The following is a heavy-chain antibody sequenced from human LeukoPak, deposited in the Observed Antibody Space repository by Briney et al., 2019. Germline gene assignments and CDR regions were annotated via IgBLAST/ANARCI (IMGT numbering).Heavy chain of an antibody. CDR3: AKDFNGNYYSLWDS. V-gene: IGHV3-30*18. Sequence: GRSLRLSCAASGFTFSSYGLHWVRQAPGEGLDWVAVISSDGSKQYYADSAKGRFSISRDNSKNTLYLQMNSLRAEDTAVYYCAKDFNGNYYSLWDSWGQGTLVTVSS. CDR1: GFTFSSYG. CDR2: ISSDGSKQ. J-gene: IGHJ4*02. D-gene: IGHD1-26*01.